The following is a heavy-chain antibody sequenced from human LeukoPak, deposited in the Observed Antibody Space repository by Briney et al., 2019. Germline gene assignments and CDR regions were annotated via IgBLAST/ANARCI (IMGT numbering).Heavy chain of an antibody. CDR3: AKVSSGPWFDP. CDR2: ISGSGGST. CDR1: GFTFSSYG. J-gene: IGHJ5*02. D-gene: IGHD6-19*01. Sequence: GGTLRLSCAASGFTFSSYGMSWVRQAPGKGLERVSAISGSGGSTYYADSVKGRFTISRDNSKNTLYLQMNSLRAEDTAVYYCAKVSSGPWFDPWGQGTLVTVSS. V-gene: IGHV3-23*01.